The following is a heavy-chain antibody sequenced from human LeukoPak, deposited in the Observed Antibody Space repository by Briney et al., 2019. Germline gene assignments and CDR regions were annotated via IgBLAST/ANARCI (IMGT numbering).Heavy chain of an antibody. Sequence: GGSLRLSCAASGFTFSDYYMSWIRQAPGKGLEWVSYISSSGTNIHYADSVKGRFIISRDNAKNSLDLQMNSLRAEDTAVYYCARGRGYSYADWGLGTLVTVSS. CDR3: ARGRGYSYAD. V-gene: IGHV3-11*01. J-gene: IGHJ4*02. CDR2: ISSSGTNI. D-gene: IGHD5-18*01. CDR1: GFTFSDYY.